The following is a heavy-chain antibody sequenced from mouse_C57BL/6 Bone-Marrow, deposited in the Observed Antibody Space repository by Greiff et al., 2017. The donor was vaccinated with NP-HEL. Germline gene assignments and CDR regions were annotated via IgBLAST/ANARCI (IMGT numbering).Heavy chain of an antibody. CDR1: GFTFSSYA. Sequence: EVKLMESGGGLVKPGGSLKLSCAASGFTFSSYAMSWVRQTPEKRLAWVATISDGGSYTYYPDNVKGRFTISRDNAKNNLYLQMSHLKSEDTAMYYCARLGWAWFAYWGQGTLVTVSA. J-gene: IGHJ3*01. CDR2: ISDGGSYT. CDR3: ARLGWAWFAY. V-gene: IGHV5-4*03. D-gene: IGHD4-1*01.